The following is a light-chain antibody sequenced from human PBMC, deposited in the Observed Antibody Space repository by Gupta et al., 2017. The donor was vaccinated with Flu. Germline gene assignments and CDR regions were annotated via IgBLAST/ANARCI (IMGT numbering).Light chain of an antibody. J-gene: IGLJ2*01. Sequence: SSDVGSYNLVSWYQQHPGKAPKLMIYEGRKRPSGVSNRFSGSKSGNTASLTISGLQAEDEADYHCCSYAGSSTFVVFGGVTKMTVL. CDR2: EGR. CDR1: SSDVGSYNL. V-gene: IGLV2-23*03. CDR3: CSYAGSSTFVV.